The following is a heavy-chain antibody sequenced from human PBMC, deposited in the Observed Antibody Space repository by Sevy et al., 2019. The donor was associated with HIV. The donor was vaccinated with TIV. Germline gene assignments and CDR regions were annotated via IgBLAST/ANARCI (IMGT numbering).Heavy chain of an antibody. CDR3: ARVFSGHADNNWYFDL. CDR1: GFTFTTYW. Sequence: QLGGSLRLSWAASGFTFTTYWRTWARQAPGKGREGLATIKQEGSEKYFVASVKGRFTISRDNAKNSLYLQMNSLRAEDTAVYYCARVFSGHADNNWYFDLWGRGTLVTVSS. D-gene: IGHD1-1*01. CDR2: IKQEGSEK. J-gene: IGHJ2*01. V-gene: IGHV3-7*03.